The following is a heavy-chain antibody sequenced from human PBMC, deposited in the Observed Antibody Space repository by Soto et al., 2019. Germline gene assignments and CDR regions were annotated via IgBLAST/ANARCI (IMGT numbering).Heavy chain of an antibody. CDR3: ASEFRDSSSWYGMDV. Sequence: SETLSLTCAVYGGSFSGYYWSWIRQPPGKGLEWIGEINHSGSTNYNPSLKSRVTISVDTSKNQFSLKLSSVTAADTAVYYCASEFRDSSSWYGMDVWGQGTTVTVSS. CDR1: GGSFSGYY. V-gene: IGHV4-34*01. D-gene: IGHD6-13*01. CDR2: INHSGST. J-gene: IGHJ6*02.